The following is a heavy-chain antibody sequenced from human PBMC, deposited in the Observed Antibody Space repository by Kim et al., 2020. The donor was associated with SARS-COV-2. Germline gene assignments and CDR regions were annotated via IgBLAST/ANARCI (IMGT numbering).Heavy chain of an antibody. J-gene: IGHJ4*01. CDR1: GFTFSDYY. CDR2: ISSSIDYT. D-gene: IGHD6-13*01. Sequence: GGSLRLSCAASGFTFSDYYMSWIRQAPGKGLEWVSYISSSIDYTNYADSLKGRFTISIDNAKNSLYLQMNSLRADDTAVYYCARVSLGSSSWYYFDYWG. CDR3: ARVSLGSSSWYYFDY. V-gene: IGHV3-11*05.